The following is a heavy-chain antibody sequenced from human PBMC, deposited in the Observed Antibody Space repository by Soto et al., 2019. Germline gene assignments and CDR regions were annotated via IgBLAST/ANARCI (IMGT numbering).Heavy chain of an antibody. V-gene: IGHV3-11*06. CDR1: GFTFSDYY. D-gene: IGHD3-9*01. J-gene: IGHJ4*02. CDR2: ISSSSSYT. Sequence: PGGSLRLCCAASGFTFSDYYMSWIRQAPGKGLEWVSYISSSSSYTNYADSVKGRFTISRDNAKNSLYLQMNSLRAEDTAVYYCARSNYDILTGYYPYYFDYWGQGTLVTVSS. CDR3: ARSNYDILTGYYPYYFDY.